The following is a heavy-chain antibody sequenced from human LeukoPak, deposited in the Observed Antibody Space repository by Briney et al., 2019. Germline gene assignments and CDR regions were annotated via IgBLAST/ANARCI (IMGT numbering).Heavy chain of an antibody. V-gene: IGHV3-15*01. J-gene: IGHJ5*02. D-gene: IGHD3-3*01. Sequence: GGSLRLSCAASGFTFSNAWMSWVRQAPGKGLEWAGRIKSKTDGRTTDYAAPVKGRFTISRDDSKNTLYLQMNSLKTEDTAVYYCTTRGGDYDFWSGYPPTGWFDPWGQGTLVTVSS. CDR1: GFTFSNAW. CDR3: TTRGGDYDFWSGYPPTGWFDP. CDR2: IKSKTDGRTT.